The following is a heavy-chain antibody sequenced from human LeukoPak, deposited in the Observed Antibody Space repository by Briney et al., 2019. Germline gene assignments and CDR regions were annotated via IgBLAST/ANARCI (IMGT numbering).Heavy chain of an antibody. Sequence: SSVKVSCKASGGTFSSYAISWVGQAPGQGLEWMGGIIPIFGTANYAQKFQGRVTITTDESTSTAYMELSSLRSEDTAVYYCAINTLGGHSSGWYHYFDYWGQGTLVTVSS. CDR3: AINTLGGHSSGWYHYFDY. V-gene: IGHV1-69*05. CDR2: IIPIFGTA. J-gene: IGHJ4*02. D-gene: IGHD6-19*01. CDR1: GGTFSSYA.